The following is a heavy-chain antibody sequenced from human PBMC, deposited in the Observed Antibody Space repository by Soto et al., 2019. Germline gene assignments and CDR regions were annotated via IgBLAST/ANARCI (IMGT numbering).Heavy chain of an antibody. CDR3: ASGSRVVVIRYYFDY. J-gene: IGHJ4*02. CDR2: ISYDGSNK. V-gene: IGHV3-30-3*01. D-gene: IGHD3-22*01. Sequence: QVQLVESGGGVVQPGRSLRLSCAASGFTFSSYAMHWVRQAPGKGLEWVAVISYDGSNKYYADSVKGRFTISRDNSKNTLYLQTNSLRAEDTAVYYCASGSRVVVIRYYFDYWGQGTLVTVSS. CDR1: GFTFSSYA.